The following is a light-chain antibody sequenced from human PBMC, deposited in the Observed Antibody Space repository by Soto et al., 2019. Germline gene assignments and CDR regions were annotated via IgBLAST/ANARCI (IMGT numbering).Light chain of an antibody. CDR3: QEYGGSPST. CDR1: QSVSSNY. Sequence: EIVLTLSPGTLSLSPGERATLSCRASQSVSSNYLAWYQQKPGQAPRLHIYGASTRATGIPDRFSGSGSGTDFTLTITRLEPEDFAVYYCQEYGGSPSTFGQGTRLEIK. CDR2: GAS. J-gene: IGKJ5*01. V-gene: IGKV3-20*01.